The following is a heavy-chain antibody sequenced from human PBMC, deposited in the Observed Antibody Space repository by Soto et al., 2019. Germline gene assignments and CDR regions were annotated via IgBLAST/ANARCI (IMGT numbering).Heavy chain of an antibody. J-gene: IGHJ6*02. CDR1: GDSVSSNSAA. Sequence: PSQTLSLTCAISGDSVSSNSAAWNWIRQSPSRGLEWLGRTYYRSKWYNDYAVSVKSRITINPDTSKNQFSLQLNSVTPEDTAVYYCARGPIAVAGTSLRNYYYYYGMDVWGQGTTVTVSS. V-gene: IGHV6-1*01. D-gene: IGHD6-19*01. CDR2: TYYRSKWYN. CDR3: ARGPIAVAGTSLRNYYYYYGMDV.